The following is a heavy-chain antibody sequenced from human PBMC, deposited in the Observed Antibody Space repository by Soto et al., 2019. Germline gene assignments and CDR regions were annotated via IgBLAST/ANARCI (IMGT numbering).Heavy chain of an antibody. CDR1: GGSISSGGYY. J-gene: IGHJ5*02. D-gene: IGHD3-22*01. V-gene: IGHV4-31*03. CDR2: IYYSGST. CDR3: ARDYYDSSGYHTPSWFDP. Sequence: SETLSLTCTVSGGSISSGGYYWSWIRQHPGKGLEWIGYIYYSGSTYYNPSLKSRVTISVDTSKNQFSLKLSSVTAADTAVYYCARDYYDSSGYHTPSWFDPWGQGTLVTVSS.